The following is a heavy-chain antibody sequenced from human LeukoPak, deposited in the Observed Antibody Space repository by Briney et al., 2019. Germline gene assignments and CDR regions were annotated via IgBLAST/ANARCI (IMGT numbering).Heavy chain of an antibody. D-gene: IGHD6-13*01. J-gene: IGHJ4*02. V-gene: IGHV1-69*05. Sequence: ASVKVSCKASGGTFSSYAISWVRQAPGQGLEWMGGIIPIFGTANYAQKSQGRVTITTDESTSTAYMEPSSLRSEDTAVYYCARVGGRIAAAGTDLLGYFDYWGQGTLVTVSS. CDR1: GGTFSSYA. CDR2: IIPIFGTA. CDR3: ARVGGRIAAAGTDLLGYFDY.